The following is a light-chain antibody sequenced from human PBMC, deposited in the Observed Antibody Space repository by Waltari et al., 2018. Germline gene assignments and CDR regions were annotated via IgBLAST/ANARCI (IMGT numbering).Light chain of an antibody. J-gene: IGLJ3*02. CDR2: DVS. CDR3: CSFTSRSTWV. V-gene: IGLV2-14*01. Sequence: QSALTQPASVSGSPGQSITISCTGTSRDVGGYNYVSGYQQHPGKVPKLLIFDVSNRPSGVSNRFSGSKSGNTASLTISGLQAEDESDYYCCSFTSRSTWVFGGGTKLTVL. CDR1: SRDVGGYNY.